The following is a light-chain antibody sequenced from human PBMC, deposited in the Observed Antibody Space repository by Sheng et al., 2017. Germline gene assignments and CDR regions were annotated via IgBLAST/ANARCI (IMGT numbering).Light chain of an antibody. J-gene: IGKJ5*01. CDR1: QSLNSW. Sequence: DIQMTQSPSTLSASVGDRVTITCRASQSLNSWLAWYQQKPGKAPKLLIYKASSSESGVPSRFSGSGSGTEYTLTINSLQPDDFAAYYCQQYHSYPITFGQGTRLEIK. CDR2: KAS. V-gene: IGKV1-5*03. CDR3: QQYHSYPIT.